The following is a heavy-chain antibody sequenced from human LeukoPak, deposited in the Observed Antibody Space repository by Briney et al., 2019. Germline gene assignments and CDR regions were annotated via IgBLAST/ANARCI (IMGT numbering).Heavy chain of an antibody. V-gene: IGHV3-30*18. D-gene: IGHD6-13*01. CDR1: GFTFSSYA. J-gene: IGHJ4*02. CDR3: AKDWSSSWYSSVDY. Sequence: GGSLRLSCAAFGFTFSSYAMGWVRQAPGKGLEWVAVISYDGSNKYYADSVKGRFTISRDNSKNTLYLQMNSLRAEDTAVYYCAKDWSSSWYSSVDYWGQGTLVTVSS. CDR2: ISYDGSNK.